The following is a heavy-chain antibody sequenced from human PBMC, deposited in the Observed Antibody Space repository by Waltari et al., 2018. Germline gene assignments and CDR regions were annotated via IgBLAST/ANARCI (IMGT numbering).Heavy chain of an antibody. CDR3: ARGDGHNRARYFDL. CDR2: IYHSGST. CDR1: GYSISSGYY. Sequence: QVQLQESGPGLVKPSETLSLPCAVSGYSISSGYYWGWIRQPPGKGLEWIGSIYHSGSTYYNPSLKSRVTISVDTSKNQFSLKLSSVTAADTAVYYCARGDGHNRARYFDLWGRGTLVTVSS. J-gene: IGHJ2*01. V-gene: IGHV4-38-2*01.